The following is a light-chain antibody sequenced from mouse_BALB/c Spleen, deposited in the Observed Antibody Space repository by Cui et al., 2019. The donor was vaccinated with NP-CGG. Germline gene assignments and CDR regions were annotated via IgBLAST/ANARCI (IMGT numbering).Light chain of an antibody. CDR1: IGAVTTSNY. J-gene: IGLJ1*01. CDR3: ALWYSNHWV. Sequence: HALVTQESALTTSPGETVTLTCRSSIGAVTTSNYANWVQEKPDHLFTGLIGGTNNRAPGIPARFSGSLIGDKAALTITGAQTEDEAIYFCALWYSNHWVFGGGTKLTVL. CDR2: GTN. V-gene: IGLV1*01.